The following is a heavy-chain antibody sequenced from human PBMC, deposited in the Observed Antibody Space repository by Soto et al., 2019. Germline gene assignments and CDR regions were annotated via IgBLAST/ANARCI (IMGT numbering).Heavy chain of an antibody. CDR1: GGSISSYY. CDR2: IYYSGST. V-gene: IGHV4-59*08. CDR3: ASHIGYCSGGSCYSGAFDI. D-gene: IGHD2-15*01. J-gene: IGHJ3*02. Sequence: SETLSLTCTVSGGSISSYYWSWIRQPPGKGLEWIGYIYYSGSTNYNPSLKSRVTISVDTSKNQFSLKLSSVTAADTAVYYCASHIGYCSGGSCYSGAFDIWGQGTMVTVSS.